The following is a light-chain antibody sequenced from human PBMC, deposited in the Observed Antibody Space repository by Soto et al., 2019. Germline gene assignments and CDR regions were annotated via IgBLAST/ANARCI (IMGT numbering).Light chain of an antibody. CDR3: QSYDSSMPCRV. V-gene: IGLV1-40*01. CDR2: DYN. CDR1: SSNIGANYA. Sequence: QSVLTHPPSVSAAPGHRVTISCAGSSSNIGANYAVHWYQQLPGTAPKLLIYDYNKRPSGVPDRFSGSKSCTSASLAITGLQAEDEVDYYCQSYDSSMPCRVSGPGSKGTVL. J-gene: IGLJ1*01.